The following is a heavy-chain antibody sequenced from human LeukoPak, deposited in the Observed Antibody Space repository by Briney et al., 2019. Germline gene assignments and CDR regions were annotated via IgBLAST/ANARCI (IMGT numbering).Heavy chain of an antibody. J-gene: IGHJ4*02. V-gene: IGHV3-30-3*01. D-gene: IGHD3-22*01. CDR1: GFTFSSYA. CDR2: ISHDGSTK. CDR3: ARDREYYDSSGYYTGRYFDY. Sequence: GGSLRLSCAASGFTFSSYAMSWVRQAPGKGLEWVAVISHDGSTKYYADSVKGRFTISRDNSKNTLYLQMNSLRAEDTAVYYCARDREYYDSSGYYTGRYFDYWGQGTLVTVSS.